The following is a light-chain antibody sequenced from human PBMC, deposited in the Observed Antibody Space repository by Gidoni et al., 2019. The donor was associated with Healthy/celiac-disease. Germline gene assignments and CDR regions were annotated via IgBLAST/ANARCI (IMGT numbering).Light chain of an antibody. CDR3: QQYYSTPPCS. CDR1: QSFLSSSNNKTY. J-gene: IGKJ2*04. V-gene: IGKV4-1*01. Sequence: DIVITQSPASLAVSLGGMATINCKSRQSFLSSSNNKTYLAWYQQKPGQPPKLLIYWASTSESGVPDRFSGSGSGTDFTLTISSRQAEDVAVYYCQQYYSTPPCSFGQGTKLEIK. CDR2: WAS.